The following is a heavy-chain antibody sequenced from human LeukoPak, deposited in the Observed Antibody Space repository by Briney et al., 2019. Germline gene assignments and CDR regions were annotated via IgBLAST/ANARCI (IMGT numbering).Heavy chain of an antibody. CDR1: GFTFSIYA. D-gene: IGHD3-10*01. V-gene: IGHV3-23*01. J-gene: IGHJ5*02. CDR2: ISGSGGST. CDR3: AKADPAYGS. Sequence: GGSLRLSCAASGFTFSIYAMNWVRQAPGKGLEWVSTISGSGGSTYYADSVKGRFTISRDISKNTVYLQMNSLRAEDTAVYYCAKADPAYGSWGQGTLVTVSS.